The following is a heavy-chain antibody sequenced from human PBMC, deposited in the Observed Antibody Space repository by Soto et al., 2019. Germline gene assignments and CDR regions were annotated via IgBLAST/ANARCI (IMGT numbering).Heavy chain of an antibody. CDR2: ISSSSSYT. Sequence: TGGSLRLSCAASGFTFSDYYMSWIRQAPGEGLEWVSYISSSSSYTNYADSVKGRFTISRDNAKNSLYLQMNSLRAEDTAVYYCARVQWVSPSQPWYFDYWGQGTLVTVSS. CDR1: GFTFSDYY. CDR3: ARVQWVSPSQPWYFDY. D-gene: IGHD3-22*01. V-gene: IGHV3-11*06. J-gene: IGHJ4*02.